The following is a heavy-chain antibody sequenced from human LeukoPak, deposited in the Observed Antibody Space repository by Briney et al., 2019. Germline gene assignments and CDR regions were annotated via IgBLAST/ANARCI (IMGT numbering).Heavy chain of an antibody. Sequence: GGSLRLSCAASGFTFSSYAMSWVRQAPGKGLEWVSAISGSGGSTYYADSVKGRFTISRDNSKNTLYLQMNSLRAEDTAVYYCARNYGSGRGSDALDIWGQGTMVTVSS. CDR3: ARNYGSGRGSDALDI. D-gene: IGHD3-10*01. V-gene: IGHV3-23*01. J-gene: IGHJ3*02. CDR1: GFTFSSYA. CDR2: ISGSGGST.